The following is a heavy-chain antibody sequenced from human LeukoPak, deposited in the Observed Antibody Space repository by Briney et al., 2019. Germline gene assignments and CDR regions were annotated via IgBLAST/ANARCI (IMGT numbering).Heavy chain of an antibody. D-gene: IGHD6-19*01. Sequence: GRSLRLSCAASGITFSNYGMHWVRQAPGKGLEWVAVISYDGSKKYYADSVKGRFTISRDNSKNTLYLQMNSLRTEDTAVYYCARDQYSGHWYYALDIWGQGTMVTVSS. CDR1: GITFSNYG. CDR3: ARDQYSGHWYYALDI. V-gene: IGHV3-30*03. J-gene: IGHJ3*02. CDR2: ISYDGSKK.